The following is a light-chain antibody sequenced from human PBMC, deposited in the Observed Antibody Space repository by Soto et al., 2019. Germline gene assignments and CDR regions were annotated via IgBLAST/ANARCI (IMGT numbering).Light chain of an antibody. V-gene: IGLV1-44*01. CDR3: PRLHYRFPAYV. Sequence: QSVLTQPPSASGTPGQRVIISCSGSSSNIGSNTVNWYQQLPGTAPKLLIYSHNQRPSGVPDRFSGSQSGTSASLAISGLEFEAEVDPSYPRLHYRFPAYVFGPG. J-gene: IGLJ1*01. CDR1: SSNIGSNT. CDR2: SHN.